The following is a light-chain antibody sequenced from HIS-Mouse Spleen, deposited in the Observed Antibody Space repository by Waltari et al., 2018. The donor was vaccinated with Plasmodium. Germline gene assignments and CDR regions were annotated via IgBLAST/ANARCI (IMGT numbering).Light chain of an antibody. Sequence: DIVMTQSPDSLAVSLGERATINCKSSQSVLYSSNNQNYLAWYQQKPGQPPKLLISCASTREAGVPDRFSGSGSGTDFTLTISSLQAEDVAVYYCQQYYSTPYTFGQGTKLEIK. J-gene: IGKJ2*01. CDR1: QSVLYSSNNQNY. V-gene: IGKV4-1*01. CDR3: QQYYSTPYT. CDR2: CAS.